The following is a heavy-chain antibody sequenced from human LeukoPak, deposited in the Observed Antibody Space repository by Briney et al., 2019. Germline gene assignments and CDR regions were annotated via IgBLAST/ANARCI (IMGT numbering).Heavy chain of an antibody. CDR1: EFIVSINY. Sequence: GGSLRLSCAVSEFIVSINYMTWVRQAPGKGLEWVSLIYSRGDTKYADSVKGRFTISRDNSKNTLYLQMNSLRAEDTAVYYCARDRGAYCGGDCPSGAFDIWGQGTMVTVSS. V-gene: IGHV3-66*03. CDR3: ARDRGAYCGGDCPSGAFDI. J-gene: IGHJ3*02. CDR2: IYSRGDT. D-gene: IGHD2-21*02.